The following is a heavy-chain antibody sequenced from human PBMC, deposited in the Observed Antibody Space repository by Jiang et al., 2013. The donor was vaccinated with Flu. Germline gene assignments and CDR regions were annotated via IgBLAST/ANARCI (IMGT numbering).Heavy chain of an antibody. J-gene: IGHJ4*02. CDR1: GLSLKTNGVG. D-gene: IGHD3-16*02. Sequence: PTQTLTLTCTLSGLSLKTNGVGVGWIRQPPGKALEWLALIYWDDDKRYSPSLKSRLTITKDTSKNQVVLTMTNMDPVDTATYYCAHSISPSSGLGGPGYLPGADYWGQGTLVTVSS. V-gene: IGHV2-5*02. CDR3: AHSISPSSGLGGPGYLPGADY. CDR2: IYWDDDK.